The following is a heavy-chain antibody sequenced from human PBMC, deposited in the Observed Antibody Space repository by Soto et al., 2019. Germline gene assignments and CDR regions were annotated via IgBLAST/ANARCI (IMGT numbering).Heavy chain of an antibody. D-gene: IGHD1-26*01. CDR3: ARDLTPGGSGSYYDY. J-gene: IGHJ4*02. V-gene: IGHV4-4*02. CDR2: IYHSGST. Sequence: SETLSLTCAVSGGSISSSNWWSWVRQPPGKGLEWIGEIYHSGSTNYNPSLKSRVTISVDKSKNQFSLKLSSVTAADTAVYYCARDLTPGGSGSYYDYWGQGTLVTVYS. CDR1: GGSISSSNW.